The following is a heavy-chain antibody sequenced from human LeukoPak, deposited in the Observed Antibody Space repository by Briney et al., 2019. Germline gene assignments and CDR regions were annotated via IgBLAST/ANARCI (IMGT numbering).Heavy chain of an antibody. CDR3: ANLGSSELRVPASQGH. J-gene: IGHJ4*02. D-gene: IGHD2-2*01. Sequence: GGSLRLSCAASGFTFGSYAMSWARQAPGEGLEWVSAVNARGYSTYYADSVKGRFTISRDNSKNTVFLQMSSLRVEDTAVYYCANLGSSELRVPASQGHWGQGTLVTVSS. CDR1: GFTFGSYA. V-gene: IGHV3-23*01. CDR2: VNARGYST.